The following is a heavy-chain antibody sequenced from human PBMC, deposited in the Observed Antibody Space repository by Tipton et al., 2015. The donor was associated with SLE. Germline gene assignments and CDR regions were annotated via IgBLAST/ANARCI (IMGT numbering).Heavy chain of an antibody. J-gene: IGHJ6*03. D-gene: IGHD2-15*01. CDR3: ARDLWYLGYYYMDV. V-gene: IGHV3-11*04. CDR2: ISSSGTII. Sequence: SLRLSCAASGFTFSNYYMSWIRQAPGKGLEWVSYISSSGTIIYYADSVKGRFTISRDNSKNTLYLQMNSLRAEDTAVYYCARDLWYLGYYYMDVWSKGTTVTVSS. CDR1: GFTFSNYY.